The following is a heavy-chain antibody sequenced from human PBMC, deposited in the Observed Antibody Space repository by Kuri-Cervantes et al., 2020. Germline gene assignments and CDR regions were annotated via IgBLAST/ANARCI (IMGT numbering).Heavy chain of an antibody. Sequence: GGSLRLSCTVSGFTFSSYSMNWVRQAPGKGLEWVSYISSSSSTIYYADSVKGRFTISRDNAKNSLYLQVNSLTAEDTAVYYCAKSYSSGWTYGMDVWGQGTTVTVSS. D-gene: IGHD6-19*01. CDR3: AKSYSSGWTYGMDV. J-gene: IGHJ6*02. CDR2: ISSSSSTI. V-gene: IGHV3-48*01. CDR1: GFTFSSYS.